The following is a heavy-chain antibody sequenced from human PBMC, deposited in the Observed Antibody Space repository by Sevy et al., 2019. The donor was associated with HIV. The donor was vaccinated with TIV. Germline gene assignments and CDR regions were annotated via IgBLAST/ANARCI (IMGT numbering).Heavy chain of an antibody. CDR2: IAYDGSNK. CDR1: GFTFSSYA. V-gene: IGHV3-30-3*01. J-gene: IGHJ6*02. D-gene: IGHD2-21*02. CDR3: ARDRLPYYYYGMDV. Sequence: GGSLRLSCAASGFTFSSYAMHWVPQAPGKVLEWVAVIAYDGSNKYYADSVKGRFTISRDNSKNTLYLQMNSLRAEDTAVYYCARDRLPYYYYGMDVWGQGTTVTVSS.